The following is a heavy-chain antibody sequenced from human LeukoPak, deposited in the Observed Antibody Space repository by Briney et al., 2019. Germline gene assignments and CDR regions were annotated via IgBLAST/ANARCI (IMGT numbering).Heavy chain of an antibody. Sequence: ASVKVSCKASEYSFTGYNIYWMRQAPGQGLEWMGRINFDSGGTNSAQKFQGRVTMTRDTSVSTAYMELTRLISDDTAVYYCARLSIPDYYFDLWGPGAPVTVSS. CDR3: ARLSIPDYYFDL. CDR1: EYSFTGYN. CDR2: INFDSGGT. V-gene: IGHV1-2*06. D-gene: IGHD4/OR15-4a*01. J-gene: IGHJ4*02.